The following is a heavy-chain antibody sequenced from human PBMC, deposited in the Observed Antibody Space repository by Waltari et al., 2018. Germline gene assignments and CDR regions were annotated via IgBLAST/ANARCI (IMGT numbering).Heavy chain of an antibody. V-gene: IGHV4-39*07. CDR3: ARDPTKGVYNWFDP. CDR2: TYYDGAT. D-gene: IGHD3-10*01. Sequence: QPQLQESGPRLVKPSETLSLTCSVPGDSLMYNLYYWGWIRHPPGKGLDWIGSTYYDGATHYKSTLKVRATISVDPTKNQFSLEISSTTAADTAVYYCARDPTKGVYNWFDPWGQGILVIVSS. J-gene: IGHJ5*02. CDR1: GDSLMYNLYY.